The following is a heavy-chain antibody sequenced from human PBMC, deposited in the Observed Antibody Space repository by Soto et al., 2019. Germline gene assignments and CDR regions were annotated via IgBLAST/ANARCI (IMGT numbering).Heavy chain of an antibody. D-gene: IGHD1-1*01. J-gene: IGHJ6*02. V-gene: IGHV4-59*12. CDR1: GGSIVGYY. CDR2: IYHSGST. Sequence: PSETLCLTCTVAGGSIVGYYWSWIRQPPGKGLEWIGEIYHSGSTNYNPSLKSRVTISVDKSKNQFSLKLSSVTAADTAVYYCARDTPLERSLGLLRYGMDVWGQGTTVTVSS. CDR3: ARDTPLERSLGLLRYGMDV.